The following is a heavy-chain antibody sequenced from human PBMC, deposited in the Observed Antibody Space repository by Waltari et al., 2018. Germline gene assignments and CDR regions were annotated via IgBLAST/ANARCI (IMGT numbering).Heavy chain of an antibody. CDR3: ARGGGDPQNLDY. CDR2: IYYSGST. J-gene: IGHJ4*02. CDR1: GGSLSSHY. Sequence: QLQLQESGPGLLKPSETLSLTFTVCGGSLSSHYWRWIRQPPGKGLEWIGYIYYSGSTNYNPSLKSRVTISVDTSKNQFSLKLSSVTAADTAVYYCARGGGDPQNLDYWGQGTLVTVSS. V-gene: IGHV4-59*11. D-gene: IGHD4-17*01.